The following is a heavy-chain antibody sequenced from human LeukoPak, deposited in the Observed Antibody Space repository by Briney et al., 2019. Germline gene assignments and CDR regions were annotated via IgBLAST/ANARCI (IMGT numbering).Heavy chain of an antibody. Sequence: TSETLSLTCTVSGGSISSYYWSWIRQPPGKGLEWIGYIYYSGSTNYNPSLKSRVTISVDTSKNQFSLKLSSVTAADTAVYYCARVRYGDLDYWGQGTLVTVSS. J-gene: IGHJ4*02. CDR3: ARVRYGDLDY. CDR1: GGSISSYY. D-gene: IGHD4-17*01. V-gene: IGHV4-59*01. CDR2: IYYSGST.